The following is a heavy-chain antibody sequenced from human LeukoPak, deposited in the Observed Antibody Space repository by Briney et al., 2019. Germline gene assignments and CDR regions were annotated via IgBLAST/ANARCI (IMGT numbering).Heavy chain of an antibody. CDR1: GYSFTSYW. D-gene: IGHD6-19*01. V-gene: IGHV5-51*01. Sequence: GESLKISCKGSGYSFTSYWIGWVRQMPGKGLEWMGIIYPGDSNTKYSPSFQGQVTISADKSISSVYLQWSSLKASDTAMYYCVRQVSRYSSGYDWGQGTLVTVSS. CDR3: VRQVSRYSSGYD. CDR2: IYPGDSNT. J-gene: IGHJ4*02.